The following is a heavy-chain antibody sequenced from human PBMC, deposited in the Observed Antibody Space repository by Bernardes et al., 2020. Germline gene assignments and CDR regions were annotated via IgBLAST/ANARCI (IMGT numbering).Heavy chain of an antibody. D-gene: IGHD2-8*01. V-gene: IGHV1-8*01. CDR3: ARGTGIELMLYAPFSLDV. J-gene: IGHJ6*04. CDR2: MNPNSGNT. Sequence: ASVKVSCKASGYTFTSYDINWARQATGQGLEWMGWMNPNSGNTGYAQKFQGRVTMTRNTSISTAYMELSSLRSEDTAVYYCARGTGIELMLYAPFSLDVWGYGTTVTGSS. CDR1: GYTFTSYD.